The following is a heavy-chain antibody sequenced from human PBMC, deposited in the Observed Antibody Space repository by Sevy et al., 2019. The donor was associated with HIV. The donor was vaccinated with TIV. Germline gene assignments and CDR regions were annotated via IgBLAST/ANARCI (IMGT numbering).Heavy chain of an antibody. CDR1: GINFSDHS. V-gene: IGHV3-21*01. D-gene: IGHD1-26*01. Sequence: GSLRLPCSAPGINFSDHSKKWVRQGPGKGPEWGPSICNTSTYLKYADSGKGRFTIPRDNAKNSLYLQMNSLRADDTAVYYCARFRPGDVEWEVADFYYYGMDVWGQGTTDTVSS. CDR3: ARFRPGDVEWEVADFYYYGMDV. J-gene: IGHJ6*02. CDR2: ICNTSTYL.